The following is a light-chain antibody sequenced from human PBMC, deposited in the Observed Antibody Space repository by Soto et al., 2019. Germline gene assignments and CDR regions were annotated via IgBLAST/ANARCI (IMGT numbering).Light chain of an antibody. CDR1: SSDVGGYNY. CDR3: SSYTKSNTLYV. V-gene: IGLV2-14*03. J-gene: IGLJ1*01. Sequence: QSALTQPASVSASPGQSITISCTGTSSDVGGYNYVSWYQHQPGKAPKLIIYDVTYRPSGVSNRFSASKSGTTASLTISGLQAEDEADYYCSSYTKSNTLYVFGTGTKLTVL. CDR2: DVT.